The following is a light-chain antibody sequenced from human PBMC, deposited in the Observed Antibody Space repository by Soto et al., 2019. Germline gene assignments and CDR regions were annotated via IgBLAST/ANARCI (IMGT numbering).Light chain of an antibody. Sequence: EIVLTQSPGTLSLSPGERATLSFRASQSVSSSYLAWYQQKPGQAPRLLIYGASSRATGIPDRFSGSGSGTDFTLTISRLEPEDFAVYYCQQYCSSRTFGQGTKVEIK. J-gene: IGKJ1*01. CDR3: QQYCSSRT. V-gene: IGKV3-20*01. CDR2: GAS. CDR1: QSVSSSY.